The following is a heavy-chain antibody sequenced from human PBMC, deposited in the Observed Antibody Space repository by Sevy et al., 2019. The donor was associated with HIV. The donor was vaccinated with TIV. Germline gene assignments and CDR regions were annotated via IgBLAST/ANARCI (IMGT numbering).Heavy chain of an antibody. D-gene: IGHD5-18*01. CDR2: IYYSGST. V-gene: IGHV4-61*01. J-gene: IGHJ4*02. CDR3: ASSQLWLKIDY. CDR1: GGSVSSGSYY. Sequence: SETLSLTCTVSGGSVSSGSYYWSWIRQPPGKGLEWIGYIYYSGSTNYNPSLKSRVTISIDTSKNQFSLKLSSVTAADTAVYYCASSQLWLKIDYWGQGTLVTVSS.